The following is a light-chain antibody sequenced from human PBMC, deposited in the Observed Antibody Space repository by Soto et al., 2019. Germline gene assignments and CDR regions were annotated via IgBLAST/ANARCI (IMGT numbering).Light chain of an antibody. CDR2: DAF. J-gene: IGKJ4*01. CDR3: QQYDEWPLT. Sequence: EKVMTQSPATMSVSPGERATLSGRASQNVKTRLACYQQQPGQAPRLLIYDAFTRATGIPARFSGSASGTEFTLTISSLQSEDFAVYYCQQYDEWPLTFGGGTKVEIK. CDR1: QNVKTR. V-gene: IGKV3-15*01.